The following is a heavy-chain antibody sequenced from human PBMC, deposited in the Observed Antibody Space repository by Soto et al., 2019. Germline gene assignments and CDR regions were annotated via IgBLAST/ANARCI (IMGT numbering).Heavy chain of an antibody. D-gene: IGHD3-10*01. V-gene: IGHV1-8*01. CDR1: GYTFTSYD. J-gene: IGHJ6*02. Sequence: ASVKVSCKASGYTFTSYDINCVRQATGQGLEWMGWMNPNSGNTGYAQKFQGRVTMTRNTSISTAYMELSSLRSEDTAVYYCARVLLWFGEHHYYYYGMDVWGQGTTVTVSS. CDR2: MNPNSGNT. CDR3: ARVLLWFGEHHYYYYGMDV.